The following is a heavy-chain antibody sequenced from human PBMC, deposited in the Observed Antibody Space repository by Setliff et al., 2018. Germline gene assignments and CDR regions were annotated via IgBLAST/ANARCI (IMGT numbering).Heavy chain of an antibody. V-gene: IGHV1-3*03. Sequence: ASVKVSCKASGYSFTLYAMHWMRQALGQRLEWMGWMNIDNGKTEYSQEFQDRVTFTRDTFAETAYMELRSLTSDDMAVYYCARGYCDGIGCPAPLYYFDSWGQGTLVTVSS. CDR2: MNIDNGKT. CDR1: GYSFTLYA. CDR3: ARGYCDGIGCPAPLYYFDS. J-gene: IGHJ4*02. D-gene: IGHD2-21*01.